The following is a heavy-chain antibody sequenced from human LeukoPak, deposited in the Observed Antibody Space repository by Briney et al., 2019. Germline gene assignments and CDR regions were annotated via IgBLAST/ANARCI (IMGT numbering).Heavy chain of an antibody. J-gene: IGHJ4*02. CDR2: IYNSGTT. D-gene: IGHD6-19*01. V-gene: IGHV4-4*07. CDR1: GGSIGSYY. CDR3: ASDGGRSNLAVL. Sequence: SETLSLTCTGSGGSIGSYYWSWMRQFAGNGLEWIGRIYNSGTTHYNPSLKSRVTISVDTSKNQISLMLTSVTAADTAVYYCASDGGRSNLAVLWGQGTLVTVSS.